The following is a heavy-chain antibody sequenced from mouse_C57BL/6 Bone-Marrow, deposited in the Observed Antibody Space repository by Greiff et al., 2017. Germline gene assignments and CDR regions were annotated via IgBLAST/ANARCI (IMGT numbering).Heavy chain of an antibody. V-gene: IGHV1-80*01. CDR1: GYAFSSYW. D-gene: IGHD1-1*01. CDR2: IYPGDGDT. Sequence: QVQLQQSGAELVKPGASVKISCKASGYAFSSYWMNWVKQRPGKGLEWIGQIYPGDGDTNYNGKFKGKATLTADKSSSTAYMQLSSLTSEDSAVYFCARSYYYGSSHWYFDVWGTGTTVTVSS. J-gene: IGHJ1*03. CDR3: ARSYYYGSSHWYFDV.